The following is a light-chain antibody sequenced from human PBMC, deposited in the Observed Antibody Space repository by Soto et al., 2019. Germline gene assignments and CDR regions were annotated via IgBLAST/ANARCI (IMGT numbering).Light chain of an antibody. CDR3: QQRSDWPRT. CDR2: GAS. J-gene: IGKJ5*01. CDR1: QSVSSSY. Sequence: EIVLTQSPGTLSLSPGERATLSCRASQSVSSSYLAWYQQKPGQAPRLLIYGASSRPTGIPDRFSGSGSGTDFTLTISRLEPEDFALYYCQQRSDWPRTFGQGTRLEI. V-gene: IGKV3D-20*02.